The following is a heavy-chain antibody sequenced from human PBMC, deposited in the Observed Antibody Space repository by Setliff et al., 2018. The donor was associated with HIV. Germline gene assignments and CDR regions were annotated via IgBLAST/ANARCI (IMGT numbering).Heavy chain of an antibody. Sequence: ASVKVSCKASGYTFLNYDINWLRQAPGQGLEWMGRLTPRSGDTISADRFQGRLAMTTNTSTTTAFMELSSLRSDDTALYFCARGWGLWFGQLSILPLDPWGQGTLSPSPQ. CDR3: ARGWGLWFGQLSILPLDP. CDR2: LTPRSGDT. V-gene: IGHV1-8*01. CDR1: GYTFLNYD. D-gene: IGHD3-10*01. J-gene: IGHJ5*02.